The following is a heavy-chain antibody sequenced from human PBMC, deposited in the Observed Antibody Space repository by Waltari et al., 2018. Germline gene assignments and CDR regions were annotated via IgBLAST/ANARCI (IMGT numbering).Heavy chain of an antibody. Sequence: QVQLVQSGAEVKKPGSSVKVSCKASGGTFSSYTISWVRQAPGQGLEWMGRIIPILGIANYAQKFQGRVTITADKSTSTAYMELSSLRSEDTAVYYCARDGTWNYDARFDPWGQGTLVTVSS. CDR2: IIPILGIA. J-gene: IGHJ5*02. CDR3: ARDGTWNYDARFDP. V-gene: IGHV1-69*08. D-gene: IGHD1-7*01. CDR1: GGTFSSYT.